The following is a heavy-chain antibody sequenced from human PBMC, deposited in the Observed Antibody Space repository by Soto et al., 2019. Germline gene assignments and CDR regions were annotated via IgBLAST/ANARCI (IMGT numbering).Heavy chain of an antibody. Sequence: QLQLQESGSGLVKPSQTLSLTCAVSGGSISSGGYSWSWIRQPPGKGLEWIGYIYHSGSTSYNPSLKSRVTITVDRPKNPFSLKLSSVTAADTAVYYCASSRGGPVPLDYWGQGTLVTDSS. CDR3: ASSRGGPVPLDY. CDR1: GGSISSGGYS. V-gene: IGHV4-30-2*01. CDR2: IYHSGST. J-gene: IGHJ4*02. D-gene: IGHD3-16*01.